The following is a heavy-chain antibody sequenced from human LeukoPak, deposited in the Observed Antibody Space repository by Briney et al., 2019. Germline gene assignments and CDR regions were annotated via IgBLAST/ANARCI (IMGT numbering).Heavy chain of an antibody. Sequence: SETLSLTCTVSGGSISSYYWSWIRQPPGKGLEWIGYIYYSGSTNYNPSLKSRVTISVDTSKNQFPLKLSSVTAADTAVYYCARDATGTIDYWGQGTLVTVSS. CDR1: GGSISSYY. V-gene: IGHV4-59*01. CDR2: IYYSGST. J-gene: IGHJ4*02. D-gene: IGHD1-1*01. CDR3: ARDATGTIDY.